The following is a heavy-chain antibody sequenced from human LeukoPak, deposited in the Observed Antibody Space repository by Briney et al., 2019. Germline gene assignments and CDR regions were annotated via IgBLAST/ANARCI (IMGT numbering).Heavy chain of an antibody. CDR3: AREGSGNSGYDGSFDY. Sequence: PGGSLRLSCAASGFTFSSNYMSWVRQAPGKGLEWVSVIYSGGSTYYADSVKGRFTISRDNSKNTLYLQMNSLRAEDTAVYYCAREGSGNSGYDGSFDYWGQGTLVTVSS. CDR1: GFTFSSNY. CDR2: IYSGGST. V-gene: IGHV3-66*01. J-gene: IGHJ4*02. D-gene: IGHD5-12*01.